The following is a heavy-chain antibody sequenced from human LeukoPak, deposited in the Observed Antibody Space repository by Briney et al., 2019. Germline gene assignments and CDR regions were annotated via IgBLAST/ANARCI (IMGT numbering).Heavy chain of an antibody. J-gene: IGHJ3*02. D-gene: IGHD2-2*01. V-gene: IGHV1-3*01. CDR3: ARDDQGYCSSTSCSQGAFDI. CDR2: INAGNGNT. Sequence: ASVKVSCKASGYIFTRYAIHWVRQVPGQRLEWMGWINAGNGNTKYSQKFQGRVTITRDTSASTAYMELSSLRSEDTAVYYCARDDQGYCSSTSCSQGAFDIWGQGTMVTVSS. CDR1: GYIFTRYA.